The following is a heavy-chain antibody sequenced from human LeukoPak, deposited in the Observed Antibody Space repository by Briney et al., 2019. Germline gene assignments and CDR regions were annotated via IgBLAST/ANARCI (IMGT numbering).Heavy chain of an antibody. CDR3: ARDRHIAAAVYYYYMDV. CDR1: GYTFTSYI. D-gene: IGHD6-13*01. CDR2: INAYNGNT. V-gene: IGHV1-18*01. J-gene: IGHJ6*03. Sequence: ASVKVSCKGSGYTFTSYIISWVRQAPGQGLEWMGWINAYNGNTDYAQRVQGRVTMTTDTSTSTAYMEVRSLRSDDTAVYYCARDRHIAAAVYYYYMDVWGKGTPVTVSS.